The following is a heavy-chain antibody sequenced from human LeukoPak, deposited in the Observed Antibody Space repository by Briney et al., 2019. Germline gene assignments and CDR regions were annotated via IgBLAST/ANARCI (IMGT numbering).Heavy chain of an antibody. V-gene: IGHV3-74*01. CDR3: ARVRATFSPHFDN. CDR1: GFTFSSYW. Sequence: GGSLRLSCAASGFTFSSYWMHWVRQAPGKGLMWVSRINGDGSITNYADSVKGRFTISRDNAKNTLYLQMNSPRAEDTAVYYCARVRATFSPHFDNWGQGTLATVSS. CDR2: INGDGSIT. D-gene: IGHD5-12*01. J-gene: IGHJ4*02.